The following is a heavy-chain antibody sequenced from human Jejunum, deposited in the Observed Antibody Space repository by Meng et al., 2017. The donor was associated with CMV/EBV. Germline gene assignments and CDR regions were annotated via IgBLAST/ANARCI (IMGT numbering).Heavy chain of an antibody. Sequence: GYPFIGDHIHWVRQAPGQGLEWMGRIIPNSGNTDYAQKFQGRVTLTRDTSISTAYMELNSLKSDDTAMYYCARDRAYGGNIVFVDHWGQGMLVTVSS. J-gene: IGHJ4*02. CDR2: IIPNSGNT. V-gene: IGHV1-2*02. CDR1: GYPFIGDH. CDR3: ARDRAYGGNIVFVDH. D-gene: IGHD4-23*01.